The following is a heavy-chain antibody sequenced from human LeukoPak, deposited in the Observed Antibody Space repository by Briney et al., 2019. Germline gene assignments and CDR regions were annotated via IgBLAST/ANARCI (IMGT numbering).Heavy chain of an antibody. J-gene: IGHJ4*02. V-gene: IGHV1-2*02. CDR3: ARGVIVVVPAAPYYFDY. CDR2: INPNSGGT. D-gene: IGHD2-2*01. Sequence: ASVKVSCKASGYTFTGYYMHWVRQAPGQGLEWMGWINPNSGGTNYAQKFQGRVTMTRDTSISTAYMELSRLRSDDTAVYYCARGVIVVVPAAPYYFDYWGQGTLVTVS. CDR1: GYTFTGYY.